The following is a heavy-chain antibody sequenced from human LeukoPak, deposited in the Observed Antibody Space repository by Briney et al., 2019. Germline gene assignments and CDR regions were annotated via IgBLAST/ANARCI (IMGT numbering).Heavy chain of an antibody. D-gene: IGHD2-2*01. CDR2: INPNSGGT. CDR1: GYTFTGYY. J-gene: IGHJ4*02. CDR3: ARGYHIVVVPAGDY. Sequence: ASVKVSCKASGYTFTGYYMHWVRQAPGQGLEWMGWINPNSGGTNYAQKFQGRVTMTRDTSISTAYMELSRLRSDDTAVYYCARGYHIVVVPAGDYWGQGTLVTVSS. V-gene: IGHV1-2*02.